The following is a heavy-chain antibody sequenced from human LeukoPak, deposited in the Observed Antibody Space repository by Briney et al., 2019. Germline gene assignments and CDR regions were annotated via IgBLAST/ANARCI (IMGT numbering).Heavy chain of an antibody. Sequence: GGSLRLSCAASGFAFSSYSMSWVRQAPGKGLEWVANIKQDGSEKYYVDSVKGRFTISRDNAKNSLYLQMNSLRAEDTAVYYCARDQRYCSSSSCPWEPFDYWGQGTLVTVSS. CDR2: IKQDGSEK. CDR3: ARDQRYCSSSSCPWEPFDY. D-gene: IGHD2-2*01. J-gene: IGHJ4*02. V-gene: IGHV3-7*05. CDR1: GFAFSSYS.